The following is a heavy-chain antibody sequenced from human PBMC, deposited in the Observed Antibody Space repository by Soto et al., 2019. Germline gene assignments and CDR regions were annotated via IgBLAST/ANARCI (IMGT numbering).Heavy chain of an antibody. CDR1: GGSISSGDYY. J-gene: IGHJ6*02. V-gene: IGHV4-30-4*01. CDR2: IYYSGST. D-gene: IGHD6-13*01. Sequence: SETLSLTCTVSGGSISSGDYYWSWIRQPPGKGLEWIGYIYYSGSTYYNPSLKSRVTISVDTSKNQFSLKLSSVTAADTAVYYCASFPLEYSSSWYRPKRLRDGMDVWGQGTTVTVSS. CDR3: ASFPLEYSSSWYRPKRLRDGMDV.